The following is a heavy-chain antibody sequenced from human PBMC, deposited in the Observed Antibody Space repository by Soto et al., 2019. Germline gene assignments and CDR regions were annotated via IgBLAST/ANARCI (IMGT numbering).Heavy chain of an antibody. CDR1: GGTFSSYA. CDR2: IIPIFGTA. J-gene: IGHJ6*02. Sequence: QVQLVQSGAEVKKPGSSVKVSCKASGGTFSSYAISWVRHAPGQGLEWMGGIIPIFGTANYAQKFQGRVTITADKSTRTADMELSSRRSEDTAGYYCARERRRDGYSRNGMDVWGQGTTVTVSS. CDR3: ARERRRDGYSRNGMDV. D-gene: IGHD4-4*01. V-gene: IGHV1-69*06.